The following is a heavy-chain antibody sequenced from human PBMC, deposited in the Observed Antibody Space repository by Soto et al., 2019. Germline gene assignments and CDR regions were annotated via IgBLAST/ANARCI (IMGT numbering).Heavy chain of an antibody. CDR3: ARDQPTGDKYYYYGMDV. D-gene: IGHD7-27*01. V-gene: IGHV3-9*01. Sequence: GGSLRLSCAASGFTFDDYAMHWVRQAPGKGLEWVSGISWNSGSIGYADSVKGRFTISRDNAKNSLYLQMNSLRAEDTAVYYCARDQPTGDKYYYYGMDVWGQATTATVSS. CDR1: GFTFDDYA. CDR2: ISWNSGSI. J-gene: IGHJ6*02.